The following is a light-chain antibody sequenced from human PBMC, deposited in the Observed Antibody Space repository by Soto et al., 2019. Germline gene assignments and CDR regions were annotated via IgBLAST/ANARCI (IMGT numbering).Light chain of an antibody. Sequence: DIQMTQSPSTLSASIGDRVTITCRASQNIFTWLDRYQKKPGKAPTLLIYKASNLQCGFPSRFSGSGSGTEFKLTSAGLQPDDFATYYCQQYSSYYSFGQGTKLEIK. V-gene: IGKV1-5*03. CDR1: QNIFTW. J-gene: IGKJ2*03. CDR2: KAS. CDR3: QQYSSYYS.